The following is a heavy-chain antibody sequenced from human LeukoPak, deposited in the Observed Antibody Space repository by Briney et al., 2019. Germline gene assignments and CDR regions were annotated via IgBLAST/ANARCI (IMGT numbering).Heavy chain of an antibody. V-gene: IGHV4-59*12. CDR1: GGSISSYY. J-gene: IGHJ4*02. CDR3: ARDLSSGWDSGFDY. CDR2: INHSGST. Sequence: SETLSLTCTVSGGSISSYYWSWIRQPPGKGLEWIGEINHSGSTNYNPSLKSRVTMSVDTSKNQFSLKLSSVTAADTAVYYCARDLSSGWDSGFDYWGQGTLVTVSS. D-gene: IGHD6-19*01.